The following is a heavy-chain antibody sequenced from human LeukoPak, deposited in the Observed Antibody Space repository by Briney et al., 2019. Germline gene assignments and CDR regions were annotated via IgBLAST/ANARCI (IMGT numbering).Heavy chain of an antibody. CDR1: GFTFSSYW. CDR2: INSDGSST. J-gene: IGHJ4*02. CDR3: ARAREPLRLGGFGYFDY. Sequence: GGSLRLSCAASGFTFSSYWMHWVRQAPGKGLVWVSRINSDGSSTSYADSVKGRFTISRDNAKNTLYLQMNSLRAEDTAVYYCARAREPLRLGGFGYFDYWGQGTLVTVSS. V-gene: IGHV3-74*01. D-gene: IGHD3-16*01.